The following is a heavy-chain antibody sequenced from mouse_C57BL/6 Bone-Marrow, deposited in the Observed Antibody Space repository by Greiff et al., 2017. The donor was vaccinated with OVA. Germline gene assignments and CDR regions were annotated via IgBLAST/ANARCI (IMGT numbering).Heavy chain of an antibody. Sequence: QVQLKQSGPGLVQPSQSLSITCTVSGFSLTSYGVHWVRQSPGKGLEWLGDIWRGGSTDYNAAFISRLSISKDNSKSQVLFKMNSLQAYDKARYYWARDNGYYPDYFDYWGQGTTLTVSS. CDR1: GFSLTSYG. D-gene: IGHD2-3*01. V-gene: IGHV2-2*01. CDR2: IWRGGST. J-gene: IGHJ2*01. CDR3: ARDNGYYPDYFDY.